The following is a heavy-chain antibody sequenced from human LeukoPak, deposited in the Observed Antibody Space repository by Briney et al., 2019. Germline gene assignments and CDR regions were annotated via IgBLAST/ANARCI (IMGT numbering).Heavy chain of an antibody. Sequence: PSETLSLTWTVSGASISNSAYYWLWIRQPPGEGLECIGTVHYSGSTFYNPSLKSRVNISVDTSKNQFSLQLSSVTAADTAVYYCARLFFVIDTWGQGTLVTVSS. CDR2: VHYSGST. J-gene: IGHJ5*02. D-gene: IGHD3-3*01. V-gene: IGHV4-39*01. CDR1: GASISNSAYY. CDR3: ARLFFVIDT.